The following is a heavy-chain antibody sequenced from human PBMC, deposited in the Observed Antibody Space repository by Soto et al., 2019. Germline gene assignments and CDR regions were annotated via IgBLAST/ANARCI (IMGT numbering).Heavy chain of an antibody. CDR2: IHQDGSER. D-gene: IGHD3-10*01. Sequence: EVQLLESGGGLVQPGGSLRLSCVVSGFTFSSYWMHWVRQAPGKGLECVANIHQDGSERYYVDSVKGRFTISRNNPENSLYLQMNSLRPEDTAVYYCVGSGRFSLWGRGTLVTVSS. CDR3: VGSGRFSL. CDR1: GFTFSSYW. V-gene: IGHV3-7*01. J-gene: IGHJ5*02.